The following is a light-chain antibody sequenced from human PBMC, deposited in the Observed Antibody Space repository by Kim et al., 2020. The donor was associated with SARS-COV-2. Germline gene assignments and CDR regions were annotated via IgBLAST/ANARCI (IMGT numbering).Light chain of an antibody. Sequence: EIVLTQSPGTLSLSPGERATLSCRASQTISSSSLAWYQQKPGQAPRLLIYGASSRATGIPDKFSGSGSGTDFTLTISRLEPEDFAVYSCQQYGSTPLTFGGGTKLEI. CDR2: GAS. V-gene: IGKV3-20*01. J-gene: IGKJ4*01. CDR3: QQYGSTPLT. CDR1: QTISSSS.